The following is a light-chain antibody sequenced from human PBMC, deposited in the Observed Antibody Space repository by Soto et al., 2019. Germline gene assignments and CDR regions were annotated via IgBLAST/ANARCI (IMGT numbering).Light chain of an antibody. J-gene: IGLJ2*01. CDR2: DVT. V-gene: IGLV2-14*01. CDR1: SSDIGGYDY. Sequence: QSVLTQPASVSGSPGQSITISCTGTSSDIGGYDYVCWYQQRPGKAPKLIIYDVTNRPSGVSNRFSASKSGNTASLSISGLQAEDEAYYYCSSYTSSSTVVFGGGTKVTVL. CDR3: SSYTSSSTVV.